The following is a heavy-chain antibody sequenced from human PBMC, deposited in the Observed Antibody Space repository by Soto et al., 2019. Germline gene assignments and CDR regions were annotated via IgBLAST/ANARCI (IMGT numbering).Heavy chain of an antibody. CDR1: GFTFSSYS. J-gene: IGHJ5*02. V-gene: IGHV3-48*01. Sequence: EVQLVESGGGLVQPGGSLRLSCAASGFTFSSYSMNWVRQAPGKGLEWVSYISSSSSTIYYADSVKGRFTISRDNAKNSLYLQMNSLRAEDTAVEYSGRESQWVNRFDPWGQGTLVSVSS. D-gene: IGHD6-19*01. CDR3: GRESQWVNRFDP. CDR2: ISSSSSTI.